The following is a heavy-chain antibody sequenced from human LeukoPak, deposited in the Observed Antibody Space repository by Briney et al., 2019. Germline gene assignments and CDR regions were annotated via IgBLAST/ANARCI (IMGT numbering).Heavy chain of an antibody. CDR3: ARELTPRIAAFDY. J-gene: IGHJ4*02. Sequence: GGSLRLSCAASGFTFSSYSMNWVRQAPGKGLEWVSSISSSSSYIYYADSVKGRFTISRDNAKNSLYLQMNSLRAEDTAVYYCARELTPRIAAFDYWGQGTLVTVSS. CDR1: GFTFSSYS. D-gene: IGHD6-25*01. V-gene: IGHV3-21*01. CDR2: ISSSSSYI.